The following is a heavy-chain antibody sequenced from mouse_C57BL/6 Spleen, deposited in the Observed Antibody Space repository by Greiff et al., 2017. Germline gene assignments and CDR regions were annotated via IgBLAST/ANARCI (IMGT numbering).Heavy chain of an antibody. V-gene: IGHV5-16*01. J-gene: IGHJ2*01. CDR2: INYDGSST. Sequence: EVHLVESEGGLVQPGSSMKLSCTASGFTFSDYYMAWVRQVPEKGLEWVANINYDGSSTYYLDSLKSRFIISRDNAKNILYLQMSSLKSEDTATYYCAREDYYGSSSYYFDYWGQGTTLTVSS. D-gene: IGHD1-1*01. CDR3: AREDYYGSSSYYFDY. CDR1: GFTFSDYY.